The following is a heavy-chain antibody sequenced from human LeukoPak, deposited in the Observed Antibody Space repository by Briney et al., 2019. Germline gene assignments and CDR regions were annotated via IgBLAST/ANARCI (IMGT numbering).Heavy chain of an antibody. CDR2: ISYDGSNK. Sequence: PGRSLRLSCAASGFTFSSYAMHWVRQAPGKGLEWVAVISYDGSNKYYADSVKGRFTISRDNSKNTLYLQMNSLRAEDTAVYYCARDRIVVVPAAEAGYYYYGMDVWGQGTTVTVSS. CDR3: ARDRIVVVPAAEAGYYYYGMDV. D-gene: IGHD2-2*01. V-gene: IGHV3-30*04. CDR1: GFTFSSYA. J-gene: IGHJ6*02.